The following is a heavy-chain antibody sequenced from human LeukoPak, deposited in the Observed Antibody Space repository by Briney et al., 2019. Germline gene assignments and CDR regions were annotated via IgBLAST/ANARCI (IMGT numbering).Heavy chain of an antibody. D-gene: IGHD6-19*01. J-gene: IGHJ4*02. CDR3: AREYRSNAFDY. CDR1: GFTFSSYS. V-gene: IGHV3-21*01. CDR2: ISSSSSYI. Sequence: GGSLRPSCAASGFTFSSYSMNWVRQAPGKGLEWVSSISSSSSYIYYADSVKGRFTISRDNAKNSLYLQMNSLRAEDTAVYYCAREYRSNAFDYWGQGTLVTVSS.